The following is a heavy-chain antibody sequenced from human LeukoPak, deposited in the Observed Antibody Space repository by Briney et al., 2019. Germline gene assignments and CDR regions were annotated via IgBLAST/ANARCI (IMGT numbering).Heavy chain of an antibody. CDR1: AFTFSSYS. D-gene: IGHD3-3*01. J-gene: IGHJ5*02. CDR3: ASGANFWSGPNWFDP. CDR2: ISSSSSYI. V-gene: IGHV3-21*01. Sequence: PGGSLRLSCAASAFTFSSYSMNWVRQAPGKGLEWVSSISSSSSYIYYADSVKGRFTISRDNAKNSLYLQMNSLRAEDTAVYYFASGANFWSGPNWFDPWGQGPWSPSPQ.